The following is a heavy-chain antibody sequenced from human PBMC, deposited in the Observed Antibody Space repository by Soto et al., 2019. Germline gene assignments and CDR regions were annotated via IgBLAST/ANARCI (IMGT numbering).Heavy chain of an antibody. CDR1: GFSFSSYT. D-gene: IGHD3-22*01. J-gene: IGHJ4*02. CDR2: ITASGDTT. Sequence: EVQLLESGGGLVQPGGSLRISCADSGFSFSSYTMSWVRQTPGKGLEWVSAITASGDTTYYADSVTGRFTISRDNSKNTHYLQMTSLRAEDTAIYYCATMKGYFEYWGQGTLVTVSS. CDR3: ATMKGYFEY. V-gene: IGHV3-23*01.